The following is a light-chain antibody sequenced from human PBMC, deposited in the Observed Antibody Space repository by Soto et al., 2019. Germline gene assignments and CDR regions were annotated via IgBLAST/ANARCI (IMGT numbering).Light chain of an antibody. CDR1: QGISSS. J-gene: IGKJ4*01. CDR3: QQLNNYPLT. Sequence: DIQLTQSPTFLSASVGDRVTITCRASQGISSSLAWYQQKPGKAPKILIYAASTSQSGVPSRFSGSGSGTEFTLTISSLQPEDFGTYYCQQLNNYPLTFGGGTK. V-gene: IGKV1-9*01. CDR2: AAS.